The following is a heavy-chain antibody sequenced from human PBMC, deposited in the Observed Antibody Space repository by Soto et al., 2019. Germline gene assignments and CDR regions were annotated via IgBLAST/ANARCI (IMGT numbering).Heavy chain of an antibody. CDR3: AKDRRAGGNYGFYSDF. V-gene: IGHV3-23*01. CDR2: ISGSASST. CDR1: GFTFSTYA. Sequence: GGSLRLSCAASGFTFSTYAMSWVRQAPGKGLQWVSTISGSASSTYYADSVKGRFTISRDNSKHTLYLQMTSLRADDTAVYYCAKDRRAGGNYGFYSDFWGQGALVTVSS. D-gene: IGHD1-7*01. J-gene: IGHJ4*02.